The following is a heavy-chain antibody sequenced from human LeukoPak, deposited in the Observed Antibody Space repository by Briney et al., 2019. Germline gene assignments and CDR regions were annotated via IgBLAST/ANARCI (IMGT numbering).Heavy chain of an antibody. D-gene: IGHD3-9*01. Sequence: GGTLRLSCAASGFTFSSYAMTWVRQAPGKGLEWVSIISGSGGSTSYADSVKGRFTISRDNSKNTLYLQMNSLRAEDTALYYCAKPYSGTILTGWFDPWGQGTLVTVSS. CDR2: ISGSGGST. J-gene: IGHJ5*02. V-gene: IGHV3-23*01. CDR1: GFTFSSYA. CDR3: AKPYSGTILTGWFDP.